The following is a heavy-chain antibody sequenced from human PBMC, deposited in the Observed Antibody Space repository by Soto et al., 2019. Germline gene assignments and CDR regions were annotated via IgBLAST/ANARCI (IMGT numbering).Heavy chain of an antibody. J-gene: IGHJ6*03. V-gene: IGHV4-59*01. CDR2: IYYSGST. CDR3: ARESSRSRVNFYYYYMDV. D-gene: IGHD3-10*01. CDR1: GGSISSYY. Sequence: SETLSLTCTVSGGSISSYYWSWIRQPPGKGLEWIGYIYYSGSTNYNPSLKSRVTISVDTSKNQFSLKLSSVTAVDTAVYYCARESSRSRVNFYYYYMDVWGKGTTVTVSS.